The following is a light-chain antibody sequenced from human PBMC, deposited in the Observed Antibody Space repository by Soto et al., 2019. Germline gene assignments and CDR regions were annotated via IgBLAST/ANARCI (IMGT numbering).Light chain of an antibody. CDR1: SRDVGGSNY. CDR2: EVN. J-gene: IGLJ1*01. CDR3: SSYISSNTLEV. V-gene: IGLV2-14*01. Sequence: QSALIQPDSVSGSPGQSITISCTGTSRDVGGSNYVSWYQHHPHRAPKLLIYEVNYRRSGVSSRFSGSKSGNTASLTISGLQAEDEADYYCSSYISSNTLEVFGVGTKVTVL.